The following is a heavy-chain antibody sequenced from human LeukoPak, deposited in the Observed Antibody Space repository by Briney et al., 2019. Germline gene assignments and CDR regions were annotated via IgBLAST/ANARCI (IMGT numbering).Heavy chain of an antibody. CDR3: GRDPTPRYCSGGSCYTHYGMDV. V-gene: IGHV3-21*01. Sequence: GGSLRLSCAASGFTFSSYTMNWVRQAPGKGVEWVASISSSSNYIYYADSAKGPLTISRDNAKNSLYLQMSSLRAEDTAVYYCGRDPTPRYCSGGSCYTHYGMDVWGQGTTVTVSS. CDR1: GFTFSSYT. J-gene: IGHJ6*02. CDR2: ISSSSNYI. D-gene: IGHD2-15*01.